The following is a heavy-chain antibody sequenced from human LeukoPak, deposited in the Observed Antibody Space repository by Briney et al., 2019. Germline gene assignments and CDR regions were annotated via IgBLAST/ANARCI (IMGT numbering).Heavy chain of an antibody. V-gene: IGHV4-38-2*02. J-gene: IGHJ3*02. CDR1: GYSISSGYY. CDR3: ARARNYYDSSDYYYEGDAFDI. D-gene: IGHD3-22*01. CDR2: IYHSGST. Sequence: SETLSLTCTVSGYSISSGYYWGWIRQPPGKGLEWIGSIYHSGSTYYNPSLKSRVTISVDTSKNQFSLKLSSVTAADTAVYFCARARNYYDSSDYYYEGDAFDIWGQGTMVTVSS.